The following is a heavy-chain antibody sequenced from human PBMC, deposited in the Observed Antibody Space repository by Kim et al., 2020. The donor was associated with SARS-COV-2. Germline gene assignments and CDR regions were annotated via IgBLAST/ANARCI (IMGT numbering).Heavy chain of an antibody. CDR2: IYTDDTT. J-gene: IGHJ4*02. D-gene: IGHD3-10*01. V-gene: IGHV3-53*01. Sequence: GGSLRLSCTESGFTVSANYMTWVRQAPGKGLEWISVIYTDDTTYYAASVTGRFTISRDSSRNTLFLQMNSLRVEDTAVYFCAKVGVNWPLDSWGQGTLVAVSS. CDR3: AKVGVNWPLDS. CDR1: GFTVSANY.